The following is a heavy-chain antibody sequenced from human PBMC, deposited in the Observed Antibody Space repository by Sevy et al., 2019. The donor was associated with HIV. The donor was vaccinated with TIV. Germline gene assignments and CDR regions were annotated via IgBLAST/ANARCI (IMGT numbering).Heavy chain of an antibody. D-gene: IGHD6-19*01. CDR2: LDNSGDNT. V-gene: IGHV3-23*01. CDR3: AKAGGGWNYFDY. Sequence: GGSLRLSCAASGFTFDNYAMPWVRQTPGKGLEWVSTLDNSGDNTYNADSVKGRFTISRDNSKNTLYLQMDSLRAEDTAIYYCAKAGGGWNYFDYSGQGTLVTVSS. CDR1: GFTFDNYA. J-gene: IGHJ4*02.